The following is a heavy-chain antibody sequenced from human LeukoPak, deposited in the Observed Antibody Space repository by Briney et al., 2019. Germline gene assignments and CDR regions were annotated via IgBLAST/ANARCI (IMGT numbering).Heavy chain of an antibody. CDR3: ARVSGLSGTTLYYFDY. J-gene: IGHJ4*02. Sequence: SETLSLTCTVSGGSISSSSYYWGWIRQPPGKGLEWIGSIYYSGSTYYNPSLKSRVTISVDTPKNQFSLKLSSVTAADTAVYYCARVSGLSGTTLYYFDYWGQGTLVTVSS. D-gene: IGHD1-20*01. V-gene: IGHV4-39*07. CDR2: IYYSGST. CDR1: GGSISSSSYY.